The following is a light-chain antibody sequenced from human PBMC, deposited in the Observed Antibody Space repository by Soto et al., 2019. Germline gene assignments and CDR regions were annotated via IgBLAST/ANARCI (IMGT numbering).Light chain of an antibody. CDR3: CSYAGSYTLWV. Sequence: QSVLTQPRSVSGSPGQSVAISCTGTSSDVGGYNFVSWYQQHPGKAPKLIIYDVSKRPSGVPDRFSGSKSGNTASLTLSGLQAEYEADYYCCSYAGSYTLWVFGGGTKLPVL. V-gene: IGLV2-11*01. CDR1: SSDVGGYNF. J-gene: IGLJ3*02. CDR2: DVS.